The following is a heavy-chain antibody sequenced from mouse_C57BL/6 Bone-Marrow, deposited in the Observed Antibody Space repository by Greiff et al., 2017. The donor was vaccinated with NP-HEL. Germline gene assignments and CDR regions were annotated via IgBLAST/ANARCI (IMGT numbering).Heavy chain of an antibody. V-gene: IGHV1-81*01. CDR1: GYTFTSYG. CDR2: IYPRSGNT. CDR3: AREYDYGRCD. D-gene: IGHD1-1*01. J-gene: IGHJ2*01. Sequence: QVQLQQSGAELVRPGASVKLSCKASGYTFTSYGISWVKQRTGQGLEWIGEIYPRSGNTYYNEKFKGKATLTADKSSSTAYMELRSLTSADSAVYFYAREYDYGRCDWDQGTTLTVSS.